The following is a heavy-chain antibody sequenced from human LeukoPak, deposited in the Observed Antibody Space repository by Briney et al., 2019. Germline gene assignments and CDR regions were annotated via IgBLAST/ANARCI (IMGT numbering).Heavy chain of an antibody. Sequence: GGSLRLSCAASGFTFSSYSMNWVRQAPGKGLEWVSSISSSSSYIYYADSVKGRFTISRDNAKNSLYLQMNSLRAEDTAVYYCARDGVAVAGTLYGMDVWGQGTTVTVSS. J-gene: IGHJ6*02. CDR2: ISSSSSYI. CDR1: GFTFSSYS. CDR3: ARDGVAVAGTLYGMDV. D-gene: IGHD6-19*01. V-gene: IGHV3-21*01.